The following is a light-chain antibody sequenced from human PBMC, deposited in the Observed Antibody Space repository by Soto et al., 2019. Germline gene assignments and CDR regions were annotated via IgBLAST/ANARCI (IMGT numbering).Light chain of an antibody. CDR1: QSVSSN. Sequence: EIVMTQSPATLSVSPGERATLSCRASQSVSSNLAWYQQKPGQAPRLLIYGASTRATGIPARFSGSGSGTDFTLTISSLQSEECAVYYCQQYNNWPPRTFGQGTKVEI. J-gene: IGKJ1*01. CDR3: QQYNNWPPRT. CDR2: GAS. V-gene: IGKV3-15*01.